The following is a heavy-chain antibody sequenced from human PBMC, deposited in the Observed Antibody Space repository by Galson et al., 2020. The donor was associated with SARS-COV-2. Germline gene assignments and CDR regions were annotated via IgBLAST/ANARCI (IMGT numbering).Heavy chain of an antibody. J-gene: IGHJ5*02. CDR2: INPNSGAT. CDR3: ARDIGYGSGSRPRFDP. Sequence: ASVKVSCKASGYTFSGYYIHWFRQAPGQGLEWMGWINPNSGATEYVQRFQGRVTMTRDTSITTAYMDLSRLRSDDTAVYYCARDIGYGSGSRPRFDPWGQRTLVTVSS. CDR1: GYTFSGYY. V-gene: IGHV1-2*02. D-gene: IGHD3-10*01.